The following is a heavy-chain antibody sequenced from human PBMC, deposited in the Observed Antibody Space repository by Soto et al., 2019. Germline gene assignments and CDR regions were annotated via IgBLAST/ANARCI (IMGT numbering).Heavy chain of an antibody. CDR1: GGSISSGGYY. D-gene: IGHD2-15*01. CDR2: IYYSGST. J-gene: IGHJ6*02. Sequence: PSETLSLTCTVSGGSISSGGYYWSWIRQHPGKGLEWIGYIYYSGSTYYNSSLKSRVTISVDTSKNQFSLKLSSVTAADTAVYFCARDREADPLRPRYSWCMDVWGQGTTVTVSS. CDR3: ARDREADPLRPRYSWCMDV. V-gene: IGHV4-31*03.